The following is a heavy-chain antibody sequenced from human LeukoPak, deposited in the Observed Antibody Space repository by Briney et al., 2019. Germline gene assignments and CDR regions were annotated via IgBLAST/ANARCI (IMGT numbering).Heavy chain of an antibody. Sequence: PGGSLRLSCAVSGFAFSGFWMSWSRQAPGKGLEWVASINSDGSEGYYADVVKGRFTISRDNAKNSLYLQINSLRAEDTAVYYCARGEAAYVNWGQGTLVTVSS. D-gene: IGHD3-10*02. CDR3: ARGEAAYVN. J-gene: IGHJ4*02. CDR2: INSDGSEG. V-gene: IGHV3-7*03. CDR1: GFAFSGFW.